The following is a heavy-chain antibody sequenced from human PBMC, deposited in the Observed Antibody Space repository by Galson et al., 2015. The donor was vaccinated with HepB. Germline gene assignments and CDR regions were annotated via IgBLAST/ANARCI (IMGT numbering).Heavy chain of an antibody. CDR3: ARSLIVNYGLDY. Sequence: TLSLTCTVSGGSISSGSYYWSWIRQPAGKGLEWIGRIYTSGSTNYNPSLKSRVTMSVDTSKNQFSLKLSSVTAADTAVYYCARSLIVNYGLDYRGQGTLVTVSS. D-gene: IGHD4-17*01. CDR2: IYTSGST. J-gene: IGHJ4*02. CDR1: GGSISSGSYY. V-gene: IGHV4-61*02.